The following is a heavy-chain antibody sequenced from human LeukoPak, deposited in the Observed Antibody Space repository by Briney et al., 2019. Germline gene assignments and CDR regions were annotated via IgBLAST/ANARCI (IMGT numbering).Heavy chain of an antibody. CDR3: ARVAHGPAGTLGY. CDR1: GYTFSNYY. Sequence: ASVKVSCKASGYTFSNYYMHWVRQATGQGLEWMGWMNPDSGSTGYAQKFQGRVTITRNTSISTAYMDLSRLRSEDTAVYYCARVAHGPAGTLGYWGQGTLVTVSS. J-gene: IGHJ4*02. V-gene: IGHV1-8*03. CDR2: MNPDSGST. D-gene: IGHD3-10*01.